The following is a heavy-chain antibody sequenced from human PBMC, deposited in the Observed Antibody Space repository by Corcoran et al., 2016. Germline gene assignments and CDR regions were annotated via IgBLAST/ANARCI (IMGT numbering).Heavy chain of an antibody. CDR3: TRDNGWLEWEY. CDR2: IRTKSHGGAT. J-gene: IGHJ1*01. V-gene: IGHV3-49*03. Sequence: EVQVADSGGDLVAPGRSLRLSCIGSGFTFANHAISWFRRAPGKGLEWVSFIRTKSHGGATQYAASVKGRFTISRDDSKSIAYLQMDRLTTEDTAVYYCTRDNGWLEWEYWGQGTLVTVAS. D-gene: IGHD2-8*01. CDR1: GFTFANHA.